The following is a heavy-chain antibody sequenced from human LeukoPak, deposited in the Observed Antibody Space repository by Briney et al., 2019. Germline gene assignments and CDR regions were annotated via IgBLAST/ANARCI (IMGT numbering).Heavy chain of an antibody. CDR2: ISGSGGST. CDR1: GFTFSSYA. CDR3: ARGPNPLGYSSSLEP. D-gene: IGHD6-13*01. Sequence: GGSLRLSCAASGFTFSSYAMSWVRQAPGKGLEWVSAISGSGGSTYYADSVKGRFTISRDNSKNTLYLQMNSLRAEDTAVYYCARGPNPLGYSSSLEPWGQGTLVTVSS. V-gene: IGHV3-23*01. J-gene: IGHJ5*02.